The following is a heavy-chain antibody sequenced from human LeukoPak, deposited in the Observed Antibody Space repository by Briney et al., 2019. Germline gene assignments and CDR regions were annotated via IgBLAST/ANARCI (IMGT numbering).Heavy chain of an antibody. CDR1: GFTFSSYA. D-gene: IGHD6-19*01. J-gene: IGHJ3*02. CDR3: AKDLEYSSGWYWGNDAFDI. V-gene: IGHV3-64*01. Sequence: GGSLRLSWAASGFTFSSYAMHWVRQAPGKGLEYVSAISSNGGSTYYANSVKGGFTISRDNSKNTLYLQMGSLRAEDMAVYYCAKDLEYSSGWYWGNDAFDIWGQGTMVTVSS. CDR2: ISSNGGST.